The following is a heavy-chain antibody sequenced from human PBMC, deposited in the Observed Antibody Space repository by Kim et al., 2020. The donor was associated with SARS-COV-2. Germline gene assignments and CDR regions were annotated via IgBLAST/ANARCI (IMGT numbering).Heavy chain of an antibody. J-gene: IGHJ4*02. Sequence: IYQSPALESRVTIAGDTSKSQFSLKLSSVTAADTAVYYCARLARYSSIDYWGQGTLVTVSS. CDR3: ARLARYSSIDY. V-gene: IGHV4-39*01. CDR2: I. D-gene: IGHD6-13*01.